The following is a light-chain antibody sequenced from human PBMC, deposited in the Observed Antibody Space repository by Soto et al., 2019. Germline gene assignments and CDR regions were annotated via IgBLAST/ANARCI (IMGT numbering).Light chain of an antibody. Sequence: EIVMTQSPATLSVSPGERVTLSCRASQGVTDNLAWYQQKPGQAPRLLIYGASTRATGIPARFSGSGSGTDFTLTISSLQSEEFAVYYCQQYNNWPLTFGPGTKVDVK. CDR2: GAS. CDR1: QGVTDN. J-gene: IGKJ3*01. CDR3: QQYNNWPLT. V-gene: IGKV3-15*01.